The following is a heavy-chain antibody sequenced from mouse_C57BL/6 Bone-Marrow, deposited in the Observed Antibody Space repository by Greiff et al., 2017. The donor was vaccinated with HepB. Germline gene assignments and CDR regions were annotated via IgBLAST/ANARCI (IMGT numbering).Heavy chain of an antibody. J-gene: IGHJ4*01. Sequence: EVKLMESGPELVKPGASVKMSCKASGYTFTDYNMHWVKQSHGKSLEWIGYINPNNGGTSYNQKFKGKATLTVNKSSSTAYMELRSLTSEDSAVYYCARGPADAMDYWGQGTSVTVSS. CDR2: INPNNGGT. V-gene: IGHV1-22*01. CDR1: GYTFTDYN. CDR3: ARGPADAMDY.